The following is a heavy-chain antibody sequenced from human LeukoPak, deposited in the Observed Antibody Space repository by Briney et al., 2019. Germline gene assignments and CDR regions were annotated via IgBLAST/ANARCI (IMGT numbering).Heavy chain of an antibody. CDR2: IYYSGST. D-gene: IGHD3-3*01. J-gene: IGHJ4*02. Sequence: PSETLSLTCTVSGGSISSYYWSWIRQPPGKGLEWIGYIYYSGSTNYNPSLKSRVTISVDTSKNQFSLKLSSVTAADTAVYYCARQTIFGVVIDYWGQGTLVTVSS. CDR1: GGSISSYY. V-gene: IGHV4-59*01. CDR3: ARQTIFGVVIDY.